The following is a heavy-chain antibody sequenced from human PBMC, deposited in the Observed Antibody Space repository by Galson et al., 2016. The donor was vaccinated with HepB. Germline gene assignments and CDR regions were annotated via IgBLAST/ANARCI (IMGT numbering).Heavy chain of an antibody. CDR1: GGSFSGYY. V-gene: IGHV4-34*01. J-gene: IGHJ6*02. Sequence: SETLSLTCAVHGGSFSGYYWNWIRQSPGKGLEWIGEIHHTGSTNYNPSLKSRISISMDMSKTQSSLNLITVTAADTAVYYCARGRFLGVWGQGTTVTVSS. CDR2: IHHTGST. CDR3: ARGRFLGV.